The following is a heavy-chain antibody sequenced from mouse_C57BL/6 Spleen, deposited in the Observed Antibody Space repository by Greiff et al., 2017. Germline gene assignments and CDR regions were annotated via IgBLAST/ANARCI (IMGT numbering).Heavy chain of an antibody. D-gene: IGHD2-4*01. Sequence: EVKLQESGPGLVKPSQSLSLTCSVTGYSITSGYYWNWIRQFPGNKLEWMGYISYDGSNNYNPSLKNRISITRDTSKNQFFLKLNSVTTKDTATYYCARNPIYDYDDGYAMDYWGQGTSVTVSS. CDR1: GYSITSGYY. CDR3: ARNPIYDYDDGYAMDY. V-gene: IGHV3-6*01. J-gene: IGHJ4*01. CDR2: ISYDGSN.